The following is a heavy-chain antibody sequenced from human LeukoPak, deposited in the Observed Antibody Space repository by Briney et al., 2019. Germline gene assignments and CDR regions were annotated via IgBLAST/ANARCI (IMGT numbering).Heavy chain of an antibody. CDR3: ARDLLGYCSSTSCSFAFDI. J-gene: IGHJ3*02. Sequence: GGSLRLSCAASGFTFSGYCMNWVRQAPGKGLEWGSYISSSSSTIYYADSVKGRFTISRDNAKNSLYLQMNSLRAEDTAVYYCARDLLGYCSSTSCSFAFDIWGQGTMVTVSS. CDR2: ISSSSSTI. D-gene: IGHD2-2*01. CDR1: GFTFSGYC. V-gene: IGHV3-48*01.